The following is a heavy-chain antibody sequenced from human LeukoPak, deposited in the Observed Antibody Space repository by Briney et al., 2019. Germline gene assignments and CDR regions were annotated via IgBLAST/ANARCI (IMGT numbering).Heavy chain of an antibody. J-gene: IGHJ4*02. CDR2: IYYDGST. CDR1: GGSISTYY. D-gene: IGHD3-22*01. Sequence: SETLSLTCTVSGGSISTYYWSWIRQSPGKGLEWIGYIYYDGSTNYNPSLKSRVTISVDTSKNQFSLKLSSVTAADTAVYYCARQPRNYYDSSGYYTDWGQGTLVTVSS. V-gene: IGHV4-59*08. CDR3: ARQPRNYYDSSGYYTD.